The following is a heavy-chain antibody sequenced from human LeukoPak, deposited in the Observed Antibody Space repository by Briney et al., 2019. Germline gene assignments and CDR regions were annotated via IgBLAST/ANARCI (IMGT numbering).Heavy chain of an antibody. Sequence: PGGSLRLSCAASGFTFSSYAMSWVRQAPGKGLEWVSAISGSGGSTYYADSVKGRFTISRDNSKNTLYLLMNSLRAEDTAVYYCAKDGSTYCSGGSCYDQGNYWGQGTLVTVSS. V-gene: IGHV3-23*01. J-gene: IGHJ4*02. CDR2: ISGSGGST. D-gene: IGHD2-15*01. CDR1: GFTFSSYA. CDR3: AKDGSTYCSGGSCYDQGNY.